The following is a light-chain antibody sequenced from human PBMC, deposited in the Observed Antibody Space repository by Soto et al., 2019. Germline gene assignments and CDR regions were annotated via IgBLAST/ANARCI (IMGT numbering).Light chain of an antibody. CDR1: SSNIGSNP. J-gene: IGLJ2*01. CDR3: AAWDDSRNAVV. Sequence: QSVLTQPPSASGTPGQRVTISCSGSSSNIGSNPVSWYQQLPGTAPTVLIYSNDQRPSEVADRFFGSESGTSASLAISGLQSEDEADYYCAAWDDSRNAVVFGGGTKLTVL. V-gene: IGLV1-44*01. CDR2: SND.